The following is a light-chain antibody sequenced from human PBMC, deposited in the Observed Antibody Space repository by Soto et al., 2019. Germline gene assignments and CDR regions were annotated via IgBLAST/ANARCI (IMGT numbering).Light chain of an antibody. CDR1: SSDIGGYDY. CDR3: TSYTSSSTHV. CDR2: GVT. Sequence: QSALPQPASVSGSPGQSITISCTGTSSDIGGYDYVSWYQHHPGKAPKFIIYGVTNRPSGVSHRFSGSKSANTASLTISGLQAEDEADYYCTSYTSSSTHVFGTGTKVTVL. J-gene: IGLJ1*01. V-gene: IGLV2-14*01.